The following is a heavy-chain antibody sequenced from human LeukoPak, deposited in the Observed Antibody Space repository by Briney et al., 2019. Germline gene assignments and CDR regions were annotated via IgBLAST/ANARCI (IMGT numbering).Heavy chain of an antibody. V-gene: IGHV4-59*08. J-gene: IGHJ4*02. CDR3: ARQGGSYSGPFDY. CDR1: GGSISSYY. D-gene: IGHD1-26*01. CDR2: IYYSGST. Sequence: TSETLSLTCTASGGSISSYYWSWIRQPPGKGLEWIGYIYYSGSTNYNPSLKSRVTISVDTSKNQFSLKLSSVTAADTAVYYCARQGGSYSGPFDYWGQGTLVTVSS.